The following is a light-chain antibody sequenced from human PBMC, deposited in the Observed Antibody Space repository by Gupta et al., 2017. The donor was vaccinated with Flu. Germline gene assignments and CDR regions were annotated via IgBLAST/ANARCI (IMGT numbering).Light chain of an antibody. CDR3: QQYGSSPRT. J-gene: IGKJ1*01. Sequence: ASQSVSSSYLVWYQQKPGQAPRLLIYGASSRATGIPDRFSGSGSGTDFTLTISRLEPEDFAVYYCQQYGSSPRTFGQGTKVEIK. V-gene: IGKV3-20*01. CDR1: QSVSSSY. CDR2: GAS.